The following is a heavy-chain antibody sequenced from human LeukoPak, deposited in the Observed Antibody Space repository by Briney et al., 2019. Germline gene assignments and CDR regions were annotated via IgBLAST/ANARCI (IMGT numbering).Heavy chain of an antibody. V-gene: IGHV1-2*06. CDR2: IDPNSGGT. CDR3: ARDAAVAADY. Sequence: ASVKVSCKASGYTFTGYYIHWVRQAPGQGLEWMGRIDPNSGGTIYAQKFQGRVTMTRDTSISTAYMELSRLRSDDAAVYYCARDAAVAADYWGQGTLVTVSS. CDR1: GYTFTGYY. J-gene: IGHJ4*02. D-gene: IGHD6-19*01.